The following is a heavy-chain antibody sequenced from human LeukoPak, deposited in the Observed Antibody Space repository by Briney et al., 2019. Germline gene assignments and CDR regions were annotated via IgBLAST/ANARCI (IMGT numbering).Heavy chain of an antibody. CDR2: INPNSGGT. Sequence: ASVKVSCKASGYTFSGYYMHWVRQAPGQGLEWMGWINPNSGGTNYAQKFQGRVTMTRDTSISTAYMELSRLRSDDTAVYYCARAGSSYGRIWLAFDIRGQGTMVTVSS. J-gene: IGHJ3*02. CDR3: ARAGSSYGRIWLAFDI. D-gene: IGHD5-18*01. V-gene: IGHV1-2*02. CDR1: GYTFSGYY.